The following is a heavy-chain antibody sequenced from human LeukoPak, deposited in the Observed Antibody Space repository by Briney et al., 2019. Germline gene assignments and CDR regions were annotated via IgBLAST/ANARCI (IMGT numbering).Heavy chain of an antibody. V-gene: IGHV4-31*03. D-gene: IGHD6-13*01. Sequence: LSETLSLTCTVSGGSISRGGYYWSWIRQHPGKGLEWIGYIYYSGSTYYNPSLKSRVTISVDTSKNQFSLKLSSVTAADTAVYYCARSILGDSSSWFDPWGQGTLVTVSS. CDR1: GGSISRGGYY. CDR3: ARSILGDSSSWFDP. CDR2: IYYSGST. J-gene: IGHJ5*02.